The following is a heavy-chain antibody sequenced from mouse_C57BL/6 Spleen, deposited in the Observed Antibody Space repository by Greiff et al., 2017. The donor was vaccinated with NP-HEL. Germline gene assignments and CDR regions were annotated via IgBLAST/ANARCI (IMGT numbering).Heavy chain of an antibody. J-gene: IGHJ4*01. CDR3: TRGGRQRLAGYAVDY. CDR2: ISSGGGYI. CDR1: GFTFSSYA. V-gene: IGHV5-9-1*02. Sequence: EVNLVESGEGLVKPGGSLKLSCAASGFTFSSYAMSWVRQTPEKRLEWVAYISSGGGYIYYADTVKGRFTFSRDNARNTLYLQMSSLKSEDTAMSYGTRGGRQRLAGYAVDYWGQGTSVTVSS.